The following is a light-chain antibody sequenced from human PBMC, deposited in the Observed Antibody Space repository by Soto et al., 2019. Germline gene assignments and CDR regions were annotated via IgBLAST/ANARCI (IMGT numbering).Light chain of an antibody. Sequence: QSALTQPASVSGSPGQSITISCTGTSSDVGGYNYVSWYQQHPGKAPKLMIYDVSNRPSGVSNRFSGSKSGNTASLTISGLPAEDEADYYCSSYTSSSTVFGGGTKLPS. CDR1: SSDVGGYNY. J-gene: IGLJ2*01. V-gene: IGLV2-14*01. CDR3: SSYTSSSTV. CDR2: DVS.